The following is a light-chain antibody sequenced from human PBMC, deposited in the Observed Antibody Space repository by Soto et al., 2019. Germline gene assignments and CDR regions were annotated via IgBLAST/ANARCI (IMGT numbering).Light chain of an antibody. J-gene: IGKJ5*01. CDR2: GAS. CDR1: QDIGSV. Sequence: AIRMTQSPSSLSASTGDTVTITCLASQDIGSVLAWYQQKPGTAPKVLISGASNLHGGVPSRFSGSGSRTDFTLTITHLQSEDFATYYCQHYLNYPITFGQGTRL. V-gene: IGKV1-8*01. CDR3: QHYLNYPIT.